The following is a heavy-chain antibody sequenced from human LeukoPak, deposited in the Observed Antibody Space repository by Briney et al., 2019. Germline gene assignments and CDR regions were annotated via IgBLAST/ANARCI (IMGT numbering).Heavy chain of an antibody. D-gene: IGHD3-10*01. CDR2: INHSGRT. J-gene: IGHJ4*02. Sequence: SETLSLTCAVSGGSFFVSHWNWIRQSPEKGVEWIGEINHSGRTNYNPSLKSRVTISVDTSKNQFSLQVNSVTAADMAVYYCVPYPGGSDSWGEGTLVTVPS. CDR3: VPYPGGSDS. V-gene: IGHV4-34*01. CDR1: GGSFFVSH.